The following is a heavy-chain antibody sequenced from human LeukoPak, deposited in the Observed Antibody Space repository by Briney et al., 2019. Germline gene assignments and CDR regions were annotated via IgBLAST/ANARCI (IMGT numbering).Heavy chain of an antibody. CDR1: GGSITSSFSY. V-gene: IGHV4-39*07. Sequence: SETLSLTCSASGGSITSSFSYWGWIRQPPGKGLEWIANIYYSGTTFYNPSLKSRVIISVDTSKNQFSLNLISVTAADTAVYFCARHLVGAHSVTIDYWGQGTPVTVSS. J-gene: IGHJ4*02. CDR2: IYYSGTT. D-gene: IGHD1-26*01. CDR3: ARHLVGAHSVTIDY.